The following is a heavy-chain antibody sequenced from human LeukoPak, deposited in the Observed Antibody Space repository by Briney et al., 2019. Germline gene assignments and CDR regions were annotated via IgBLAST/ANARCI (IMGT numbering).Heavy chain of an antibody. D-gene: IGHD4-17*01. V-gene: IGHV3-9*01. CDR3: ATSSGYGDYDY. Sequence: GGSLRLSCAASGFTFDDYAMHWVRQAPGKGLEWVSGISWNSGSIGYADSVKGRFTIPRDNAKNSLYLQMNSLRAEDTALYYCATSSGYGDYDYWGQGTLVTVSS. CDR1: GFTFDDYA. CDR2: ISWNSGSI. J-gene: IGHJ4*02.